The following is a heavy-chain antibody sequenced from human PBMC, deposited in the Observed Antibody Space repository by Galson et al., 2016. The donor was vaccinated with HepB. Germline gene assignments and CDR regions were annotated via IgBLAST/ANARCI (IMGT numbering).Heavy chain of an antibody. CDR2: VYHRGDT. V-gene: IGHV4-4*01. Sequence: ETLSLTCAVSGGSISTNNWWSWVRQPPGKGLEWIGQVYHRGDTNYNPSLRSRVTMSVDKSKNRFSLKLTSVTAADTARYFCAIEAPRDYFDYWGQGTLVTVST. CDR1: GGSISTNNW. J-gene: IGHJ4*02. CDR3: AIEAPRDYFDY.